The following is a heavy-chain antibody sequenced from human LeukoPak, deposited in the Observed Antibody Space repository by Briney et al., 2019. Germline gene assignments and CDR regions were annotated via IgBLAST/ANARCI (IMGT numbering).Heavy chain of an antibody. J-gene: IGHJ4*02. CDR3: AKVTMYFNFFDY. Sequence: GGSLRLSCAASGFTFSSYWMHWVRQAPGKGLVWVSRINSDGSSTSYADSVKGRFTISRDNAKNTLYLQMNSLRAEDTAVYYCAKVTMYFNFFDYWGQGTLVTVSS. CDR2: INSDGSST. D-gene: IGHD4/OR15-4a*01. CDR1: GFTFSSYW. V-gene: IGHV3-74*01.